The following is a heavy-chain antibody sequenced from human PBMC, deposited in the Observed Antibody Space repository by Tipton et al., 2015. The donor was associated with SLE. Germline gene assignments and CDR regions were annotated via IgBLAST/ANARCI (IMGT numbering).Heavy chain of an antibody. CDR2: ISYCSNYI. Sequence: SLRLSCAASGFTFSTYSMNWVRQAPGKGLEWVSSISYCSNYIYYADSVRGRFTISRDNAKTSLYLQMNSLRAEDTAVYYCATEASVPTTLDYWGQGTLVTVSS. V-gene: IGHV3-21*03. CDR1: GFTFSTYS. CDR3: ATEASVPTTLDY. D-gene: IGHD5-12*01. J-gene: IGHJ4*02.